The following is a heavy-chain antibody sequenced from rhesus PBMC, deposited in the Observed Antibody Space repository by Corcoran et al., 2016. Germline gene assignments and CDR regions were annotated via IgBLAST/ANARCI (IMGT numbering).Heavy chain of an antibody. D-gene: IGHD6-13*01. CDR3: ARGYSSWSGFDY. J-gene: IGHJ4*01. V-gene: IGHV1S2*01. CDR1: GYTFTDYS. CDR2: INPYNGNT. Sequence: QVQLVQSGAEVKKTGSSVKVSCKASGYTFTDYSMHWLRQAPRQGLEWMGGINPYNGNTKYAQKFQGRVTMTRDTSTSTAYMELSSLRSEDTAVYYCARGYSSWSGFDYWGQGVLVTVSS.